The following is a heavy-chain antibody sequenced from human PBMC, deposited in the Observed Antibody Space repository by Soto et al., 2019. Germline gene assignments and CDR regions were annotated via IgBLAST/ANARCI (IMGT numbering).Heavy chain of an antibody. CDR2: IYYSGST. Sequence: QVQLQESGPGLVKPSQTLSLTCTVSGGSISSGGYYWSWIRQHPGKGLEWIGDIYYSGSTYYNPSLKSRVTISVDTSKNQCSLKLSSVTAADTAVYYCARLGELSAGAFDIWGQGTMVTVSS. J-gene: IGHJ3*02. CDR3: ARLGELSAGAFDI. CDR1: GGSISSGGYY. V-gene: IGHV4-31*03. D-gene: IGHD3-16*02.